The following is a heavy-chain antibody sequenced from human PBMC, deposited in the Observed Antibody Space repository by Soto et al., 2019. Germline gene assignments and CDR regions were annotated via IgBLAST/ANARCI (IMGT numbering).Heavy chain of an antibody. D-gene: IGHD3-22*01. CDR2: FDPEDGET. CDR1: GYTLTELS. CDR3: ATPFYDSSGYSL. V-gene: IGHV1-24*01. Sequence: ASVKVSCKVSGYTLTELSMQWVRQAPGKGLEWMGGFDPEDGETIYAQKFQGRVTMTEDTSTDTAYMELSSLRSEDTAVYYCATPFYDSSGYSLWGQGTLVTVYS. J-gene: IGHJ4*02.